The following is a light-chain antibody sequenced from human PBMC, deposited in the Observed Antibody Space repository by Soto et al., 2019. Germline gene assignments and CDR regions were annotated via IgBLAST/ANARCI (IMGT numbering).Light chain of an antibody. CDR2: DVT. J-gene: IGLJ1*01. CDR1: SSDVGAHNY. V-gene: IGLV2-11*01. Sequence: QSVLAQPRSVSGSPGQSVTISCTGTSSDVGAHNYVSWYQQHPGKAPKLIIYDVTKWPSGVPDRFSGSKSGNTASLTISGLQADDEADYYCLSYAGTSSSYVFGTGTKVTVL. CDR3: LSYAGTSSSYV.